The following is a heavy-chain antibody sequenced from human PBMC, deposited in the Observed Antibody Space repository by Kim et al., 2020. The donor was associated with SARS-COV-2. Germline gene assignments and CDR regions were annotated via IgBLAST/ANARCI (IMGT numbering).Heavy chain of an antibody. V-gene: IGHV4-39*01. J-gene: IGHJ4*02. D-gene: IGHD5-12*01. CDR2: IYYSGST. Sequence: SETLSLTCTVSGGSISSSSYYWGWIRQPPGKGLEWIGSIYYSGSTYYNPSLKSRVTISVDTSKNQFSLKLSSVTAADTAVYYCAGIEEYSGYCDYWGQGTLVTVSS. CDR3: AGIEEYSGYCDY. CDR1: GGSISSSSYY.